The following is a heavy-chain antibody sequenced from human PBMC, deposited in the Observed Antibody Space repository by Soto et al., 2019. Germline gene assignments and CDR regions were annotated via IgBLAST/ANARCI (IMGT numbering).Heavy chain of an antibody. CDR3: ARVHADSSGYYDAFDI. Sequence: SETLSLTCAVYGGSFSGYYWSWIRQPPGKGLEWIGEINHSGSTNYNPSLKSRVTISVDTSKNQFSLKLSSVTAADTAVYYCARVHADSSGYYDAFDIWGQGTMVTVSS. V-gene: IGHV4-34*01. CDR1: GGSFSGYY. J-gene: IGHJ3*02. CDR2: INHSGST. D-gene: IGHD3-22*01.